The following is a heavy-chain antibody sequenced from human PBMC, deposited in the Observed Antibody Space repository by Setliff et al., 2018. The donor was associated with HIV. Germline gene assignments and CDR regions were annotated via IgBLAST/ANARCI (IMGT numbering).Heavy chain of an antibody. CDR3: ARSQETSVAATEI. Sequence: SETLSLTCAVSGGSISSTNWWSWVRQPPGKGLEWIGEIYHSGSTNYNPSLKSRVTISVDKSKNQFSLSLSSVTASDTALYYCARSQETSVAATEIWGQGTMVTVSS. CDR2: IYHSGST. CDR1: GGSISSTNW. J-gene: IGHJ3*02. V-gene: IGHV4-4*02.